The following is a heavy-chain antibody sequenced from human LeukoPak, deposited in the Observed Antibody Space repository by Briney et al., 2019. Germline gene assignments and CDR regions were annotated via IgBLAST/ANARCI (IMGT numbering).Heavy chain of an antibody. CDR1: GYTFTSFD. J-gene: IGHJ4*02. CDR3: ATDPLKYCGGDCYSPG. Sequence: ASVKVSCKASGYTFTSFDINWVRQATGQGLEWMGWINPNSGGTNYAQKFQGRVTMTRDTSISTAYKELSRLRSDDTAVYYCATDPLKYCGGDCYSPGWGQGTLVTVSS. CDR2: INPNSGGT. D-gene: IGHD2-21*02. V-gene: IGHV1-2*02.